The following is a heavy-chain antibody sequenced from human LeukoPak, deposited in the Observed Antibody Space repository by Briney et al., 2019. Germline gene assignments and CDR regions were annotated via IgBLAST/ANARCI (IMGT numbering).Heavy chain of an antibody. V-gene: IGHV4-59*12. Sequence: TSETLSLTCTVSGGSISSYYWSWLRQPPGKGLEWIGYIYYSGSTSYNPSLKSRVTISVDTSKNQFSLKLSSVTAADTAVYYCARGTRGGVPYSSGWPAVPYYYYMDVWGKGTTVTVSS. CDR1: GGSISSYY. J-gene: IGHJ6*03. CDR2: IYYSGST. D-gene: IGHD6-19*01. CDR3: ARGTRGGVPYSSGWPAVPYYYYMDV.